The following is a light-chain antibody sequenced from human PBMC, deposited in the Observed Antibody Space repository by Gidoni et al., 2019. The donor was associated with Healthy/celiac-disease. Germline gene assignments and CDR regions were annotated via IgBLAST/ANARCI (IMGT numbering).Light chain of an antibody. V-gene: IGKV3-15*01. CDR2: GAS. CDR3: QQYNNWLPGT. Sequence: EIVMTQSPATLSVSPGERATLPCRASQSVSSNLAWYQQKPGQAPRLLIYGASTRATGIPARFSGSGSGTEFTLTISSLQSEDFAVYYCQQYNNWLPGTFGQGTKVEIK. J-gene: IGKJ1*01. CDR1: QSVSSN.